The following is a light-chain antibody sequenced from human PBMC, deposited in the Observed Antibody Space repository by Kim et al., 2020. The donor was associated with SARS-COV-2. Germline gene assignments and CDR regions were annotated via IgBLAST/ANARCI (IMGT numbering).Light chain of an antibody. CDR3: QKYDTAPWT. CDR2: AAS. CDR1: HVISNY. J-gene: IGKJ1*01. V-gene: IGKV1-27*01. Sequence: SGGAGSPIPCLASHVISNYLAWYQQKPGEAPKLLIYAASTLQIGVSTRFSGSGSGTDFTLTISDLQPEDVATYYCQKYDTAPWTFGQGTKVDIK.